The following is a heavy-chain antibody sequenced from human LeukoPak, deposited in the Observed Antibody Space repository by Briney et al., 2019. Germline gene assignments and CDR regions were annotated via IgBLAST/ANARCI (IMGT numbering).Heavy chain of an antibody. Sequence: SVKVSCKASGGTFSSYAISWVRQAPGQGLEWMGRIIPIFGTANYAQTFQGRVTITTDESTSTAYMELSSLRSEDTAVYYCARAGYDSSGDFDYWGQGTLVTVSS. V-gene: IGHV1-69*05. CDR3: ARAGYDSSGDFDY. CDR1: GGTFSSYA. J-gene: IGHJ4*02. D-gene: IGHD3-22*01. CDR2: IIPIFGTA.